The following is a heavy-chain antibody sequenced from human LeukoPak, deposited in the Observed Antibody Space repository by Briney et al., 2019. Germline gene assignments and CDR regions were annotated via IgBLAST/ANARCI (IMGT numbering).Heavy chain of an antibody. V-gene: IGHV4-61*01. Sequence: PSQTLSLTCTVSGGSISSGSYYWNWIRQPPGKGLEWIGYIYYSGSTSYNPSLKSRVTISVDTSKNQFSLKLSSVTAADTAVYYCARGYVRPDYWGQGTLVTVSS. CDR1: GGSISSGSYY. CDR3: ARGYVRPDY. D-gene: IGHD5-12*01. J-gene: IGHJ4*02. CDR2: IYYSGST.